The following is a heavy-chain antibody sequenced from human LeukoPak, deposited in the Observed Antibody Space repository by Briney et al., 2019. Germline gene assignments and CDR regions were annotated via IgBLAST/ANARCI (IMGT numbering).Heavy chain of an antibody. CDR2: ISGSGGST. CDR1: GFTFSSYA. V-gene: IGHV3-23*01. CDR3: AKAPIVLGATMVY. J-gene: IGHJ4*02. Sequence: GGSLRLSCAASGFTFSSYAMSWVRQAPAKGLEGVSAISGSGGSTYYADSVKGRFTISRDNSKNTLYLQMNSLRAEDTAVYYCAKAPIVLGATMVYWGQGTLVTVSS. D-gene: IGHD1-26*01.